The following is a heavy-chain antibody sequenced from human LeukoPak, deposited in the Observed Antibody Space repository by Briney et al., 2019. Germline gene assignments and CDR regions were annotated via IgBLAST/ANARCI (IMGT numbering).Heavy chain of an antibody. CDR3: ARQKYSSSSYMDV. CDR1: GYSFTSYW. CDR2: IYPGDSDT. V-gene: IGHV5-51*01. J-gene: IGHJ6*03. D-gene: IGHD6-6*01. Sequence: GESLKISCKGSGYSFTSYWIGWVRQMPGKGLEWTGIIYPGDSDTRYSPSFQGQVTISADKSISTAYLQWSSLKASDTAMYYCARQKYSSSSYMDVWGKGTTVTVSS.